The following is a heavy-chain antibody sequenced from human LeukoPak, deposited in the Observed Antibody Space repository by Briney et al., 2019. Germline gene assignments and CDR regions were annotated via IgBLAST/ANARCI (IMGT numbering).Heavy chain of an antibody. CDR2: INTNTGNP. J-gene: IGHJ4*02. CDR1: GYTLTELS. V-gene: IGHV7-4-1*02. D-gene: IGHD4-23*01. Sequence: GASVKVSCKVSGYTLTELSMHWVRQAPGQGLEWMGWINTNTGNPTYAQGFTGRFVFSLDTSVSTAYLQISSLKAEDTAVYYCARDYGGNDYWGQGTLVTVSS. CDR3: ARDYGGNDY.